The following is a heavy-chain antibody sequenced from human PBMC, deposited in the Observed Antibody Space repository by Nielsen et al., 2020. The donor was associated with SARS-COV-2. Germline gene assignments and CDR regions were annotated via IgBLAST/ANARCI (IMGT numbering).Heavy chain of an antibody. D-gene: IGHD1-1*01. J-gene: IGHJ6*02. CDR1: GGTFSSYA. V-gene: IGHV1-69*06. Sequence: SVKVSCKASGGTFSSYAISWVRQAPGQGLEWMGGIIPIFGTANYAQKFQGRVTITADKSTSTAYMELSSLRSEDTAVYYCARGGWRTGTTNYYYYGMDVWGQGTTVTVSS. CDR2: IIPIFGTA. CDR3: ARGGWRTGTTNYYYYGMDV.